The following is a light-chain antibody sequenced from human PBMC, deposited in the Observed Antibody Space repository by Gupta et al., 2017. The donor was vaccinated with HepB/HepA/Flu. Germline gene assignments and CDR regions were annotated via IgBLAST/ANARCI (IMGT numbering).Light chain of an antibody. V-gene: IGKV3-11*01. J-gene: IGKJ2*01. Sequence: EIVLTQSPATLSLSPGERATLSCRASQSVSSYLDWYQQKPGQAPRLLIYDASNSATGIPARFSGSGSEKDFTLTSIGRETEDFAVYYGQQRSNWYAFGQGTKMEIK. CDR2: DAS. CDR3: QQRSNWYA. CDR1: QSVSSY.